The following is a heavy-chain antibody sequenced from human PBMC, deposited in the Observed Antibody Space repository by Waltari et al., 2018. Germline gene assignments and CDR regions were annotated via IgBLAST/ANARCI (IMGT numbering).Heavy chain of an antibody. D-gene: IGHD4-17*01. CDR1: GGSFSGYY. V-gene: IGHV4-34*01. Sequence: QVQLQQWGAGLLQPSETLSLTCAVYGGSFSGYYWSWIRQPPGKGLEWIGEINHSGRTNYNPDLKSRVTISVDKAKNQFSLKLSSVTAADTAVYYCARVLDYGGNGVSAFYFDYWGQGTLVTVSS. J-gene: IGHJ4*02. CDR3: ARVLDYGGNGVSAFYFDY. CDR2: INHSGRT.